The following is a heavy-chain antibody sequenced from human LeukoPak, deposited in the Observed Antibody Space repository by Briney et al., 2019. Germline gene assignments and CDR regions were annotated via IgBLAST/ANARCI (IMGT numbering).Heavy chain of an antibody. J-gene: IGHJ6*03. CDR2: IIPIFGTA. CDR1: GGTFSSYA. CDR3: ARDHSRDIVVVPAAIDYYYYYMDV. D-gene: IGHD2-2*02. V-gene: IGHV1-69*06. Sequence: ASVKVSCKASGGTFSSYAISWVRQAPGQGLEWMGGIIPIFGTANYAQKFQGRVTITADKSTSTAYMELSSLRSEDTAVYYCARDHSRDIVVVPAAIDYYYYYMDVWGKGTTVTVSS.